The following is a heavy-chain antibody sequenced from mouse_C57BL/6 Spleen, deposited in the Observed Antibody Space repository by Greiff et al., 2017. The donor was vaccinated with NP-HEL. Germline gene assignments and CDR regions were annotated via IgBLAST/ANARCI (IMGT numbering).Heavy chain of an antibody. CDR2: INPSSGYT. V-gene: IGHV1-7*01. Sequence: VQLQQSGAELAKPGASVKLSCKASGYTFTSYWMHWVKQRPGQGLEWIGYINPSSGYTKYNQKFKDKATLTAEKSSSTAYMQLSSLTYEDSAVYYCARSDYYGSRGFDYWGQGTTLTVSS. CDR3: ARSDYYGSRGFDY. J-gene: IGHJ2*01. CDR1: GYTFTSYW. D-gene: IGHD1-1*01.